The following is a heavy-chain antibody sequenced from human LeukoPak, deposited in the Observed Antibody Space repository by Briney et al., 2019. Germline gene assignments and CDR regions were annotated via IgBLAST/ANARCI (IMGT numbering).Heavy chain of an antibody. CDR2: ISSSSTYI. Sequence: GGSLRLSCVASGFPFRSFSMNWVRQAPGKGLEWVSSISSSSTYIYYADSVKGRFTISRDNAKNSLYLQMNSLRVEDTAVYYCARAEGSGSSFDYWGQGTLITVSS. J-gene: IGHJ4*02. V-gene: IGHV3-21*01. CDR3: ARAEGSGSSFDY. D-gene: IGHD3-10*01. CDR1: GFPFRSFS.